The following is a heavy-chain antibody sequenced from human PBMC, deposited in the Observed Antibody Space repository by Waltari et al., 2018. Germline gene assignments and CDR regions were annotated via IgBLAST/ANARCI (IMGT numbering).Heavy chain of an antibody. CDR3: AREREYYDSSGILRYFDY. CDR2: IYYSGST. V-gene: IGHV4-59*01. Sequence: QVQLQESGPGLVKPSETLSLTCTVSGGSISSYYWSWIRQPPGQGLEWIGYIYYSGSTNYNPSLKSRVTISVDTSKNQFSLKLSSVTAADTAVYYCAREREYYDSSGILRYFDYWGQGTLVTVSS. CDR1: GGSISSYY. D-gene: IGHD3-22*01. J-gene: IGHJ4*02.